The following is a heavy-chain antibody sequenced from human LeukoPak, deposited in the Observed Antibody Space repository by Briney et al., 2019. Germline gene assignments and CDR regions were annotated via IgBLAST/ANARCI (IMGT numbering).Heavy chain of an antibody. CDR3: ATYRNYAEFSFDY. Sequence: PGGSLRLSCAASGFTFSDSYMSWIRQAPGKGLEWVSYISSSVNTIYYADSVKGRFTISRDNAKNSLYLQMNSLRAEDTAVYYCATYRNYAEFSFDYWGQGTLVTVSS. D-gene: IGHD4-11*01. CDR2: ISSSVNTI. J-gene: IGHJ4*02. CDR1: GFTFSDSY. V-gene: IGHV3-11*01.